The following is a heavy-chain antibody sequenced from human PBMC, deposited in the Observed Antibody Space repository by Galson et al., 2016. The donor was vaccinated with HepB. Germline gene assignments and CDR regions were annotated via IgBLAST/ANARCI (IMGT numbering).Heavy chain of an antibody. V-gene: IGHV3-33*08. CDR3: ARDRGLLHYFYGMDV. CDR1: GFTFNNYG. Sequence: SLRLSCATSGFTFNNYGINRVRPAPAKGMEWVAVISYDENNRHYADAMKGRFTISKDSSTNTVYLQMNSLRADDMAVYFCARDRGLLHYFYGMDVWGQGTTVTVSS. D-gene: IGHD4-17*01. J-gene: IGHJ6*02. CDR2: ISYDENNR.